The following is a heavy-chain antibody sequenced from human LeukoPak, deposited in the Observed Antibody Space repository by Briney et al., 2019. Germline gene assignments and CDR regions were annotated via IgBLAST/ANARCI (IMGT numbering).Heavy chain of an antibody. CDR2: ISGSGSRT. V-gene: IGHV3-23*01. J-gene: IGHJ4*02. Sequence: PGGSLRLSCAASGFTFSSYAMSWVRQAPGKGLEWVSAISGSGSRTYYADSVKGRFTISRDNAKNSLYLQMNSLRAEDTAVYYCARPQTDYYDSSGLDYWGQGTLVTVSS. D-gene: IGHD3-22*01. CDR1: GFTFSSYA. CDR3: ARPQTDYYDSSGLDY.